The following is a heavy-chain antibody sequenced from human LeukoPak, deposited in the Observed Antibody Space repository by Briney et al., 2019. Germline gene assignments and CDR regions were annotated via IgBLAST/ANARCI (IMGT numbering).Heavy chain of an antibody. Sequence: GRSLRLSCAASGFTFSSYAMHWVRQAPGKGPEWVAVISYDGSNKYYADSVKGRFTISRDNSKNTLYLQMNSLRAEDTAVYYCARCVVPAATYCWFDPWGQGTLVTVSS. CDR2: ISYDGSNK. D-gene: IGHD2-2*01. CDR1: GFTFSSYA. V-gene: IGHV3-30*01. J-gene: IGHJ5*02. CDR3: ARCVVPAATYCWFDP.